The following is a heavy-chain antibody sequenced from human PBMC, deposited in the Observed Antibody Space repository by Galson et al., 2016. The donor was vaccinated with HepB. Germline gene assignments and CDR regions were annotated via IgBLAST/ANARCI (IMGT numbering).Heavy chain of an antibody. V-gene: IGHV2-5*02. Sequence: PALVKPTQTLTLTCTFSGFSLRLSGVGVGWIRQPPGKALEWLALIYWDDDKRYSPSLKSRLTITKDTSKNQVVLTMTNVDPVDTATYYCAHSFSSYRYGGYDRGLDYWGQGTLVTVSS. J-gene: IGHJ4*02. CDR2: IYWDDDK. CDR1: GFSLRLSGVG. D-gene: IGHD5-12*01. CDR3: AHSFSSYRYGGYDRGLDY.